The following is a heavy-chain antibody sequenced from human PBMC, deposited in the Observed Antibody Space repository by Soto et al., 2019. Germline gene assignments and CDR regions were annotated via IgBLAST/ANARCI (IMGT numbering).Heavy chain of an antibody. CDR2: ISTDGTEK. D-gene: IGHD6-6*01. Sequence: PGGSLRLSCVASGFTFSSYVIHWVRQAPGKGLEWVALISTDGTEKHYPGSVRGRFTISRDNSKNTSYLQMNSLRTEDTAVYYCARDNDGAQFASSYNDLWGQGTLVTVSS. CDR1: GFTFSSYV. V-gene: IGHV3-30*14. CDR3: ARDNDGAQFASSYNDL. J-gene: IGHJ5*02.